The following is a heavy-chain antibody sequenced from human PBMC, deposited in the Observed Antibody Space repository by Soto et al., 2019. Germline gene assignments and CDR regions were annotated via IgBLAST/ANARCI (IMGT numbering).Heavy chain of an antibody. V-gene: IGHV4-61*01. CDR3: ARVAGYADAFDI. Sequence: SETLSLTCTVSGGSVSSGSYYWSWIRQPPGKGLEWIGYIYYSGSTNYNPSLKSRVTISVDTSKNQFSLKLSSVTAAGTAVYYCARVAGYADAFDIWGQGTMVTVSS. CDR1: GGSVSSGSYY. CDR2: IYYSGST. D-gene: IGHD5-18*01. J-gene: IGHJ3*02.